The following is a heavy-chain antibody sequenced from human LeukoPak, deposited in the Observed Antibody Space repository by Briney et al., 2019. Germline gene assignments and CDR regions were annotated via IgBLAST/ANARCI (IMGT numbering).Heavy chain of an antibody. CDR3: AREGSGSYGLGSTFDI. Sequence: GRSLRLSCAASGFTFSSFAMHWVRQAPGKGLEWLVVISYDGSNKYYADSVKGRFTISRDNSKNTLYPQINSLRAEDTAVYYCAREGSGSYGLGSTFDIWGQVTMVTVSS. CDR2: ISYDGSNK. J-gene: IGHJ3*02. D-gene: IGHD1-26*01. CDR1: GFTFSSFA. V-gene: IGHV3-30*01.